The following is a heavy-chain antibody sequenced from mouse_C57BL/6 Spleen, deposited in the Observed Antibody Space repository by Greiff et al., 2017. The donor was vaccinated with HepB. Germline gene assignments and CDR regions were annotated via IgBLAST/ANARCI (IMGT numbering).Heavy chain of an antibody. V-gene: IGHV5-6*01. D-gene: IGHD1-1*01. CDR2: ISSGGSYT. CDR3: ARQGLLRGDYYAMDY. CDR1: GFTFSSYG. Sequence: DVQLQESGGDLVKPGGSLKLSCAASGFTFSSYGMSWVRQTPDKRLEWVATISSGGSYTYYPDSVKGRFTISRDNAKNTLYLQMSSLKSEDTAMYYCARQGLLRGDYYAMDYWGQGTSVTVSS. J-gene: IGHJ4*01.